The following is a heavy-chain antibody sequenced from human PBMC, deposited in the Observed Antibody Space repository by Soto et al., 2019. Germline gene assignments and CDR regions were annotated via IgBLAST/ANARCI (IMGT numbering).Heavy chain of an antibody. D-gene: IGHD3-22*01. CDR3: AREAIIVIAAPEYYFDY. Sequence: EVQLVESGGDLVQRGGSLRLSCAASGFDVSNTDMSWVRQAPGKGLEWVSVIYSGRYTNYADSVKGRFIVSRDSPKNTLYLQMDSLRAEDTAVYYCAREAIIVIAAPEYYFDYWGQGTLVTVSS. CDR1: GFDVSNTD. J-gene: IGHJ4*02. CDR2: IYSGRYT. V-gene: IGHV3-66*01.